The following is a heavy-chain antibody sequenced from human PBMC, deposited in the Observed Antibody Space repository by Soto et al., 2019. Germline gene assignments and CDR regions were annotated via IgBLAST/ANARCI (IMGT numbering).Heavy chain of an antibody. CDR2: IYYSGST. CDR1: GYSITSNNW. D-gene: IGHD6-19*01. CDR3: ARKPAGVGWFDP. Sequence: PSETLSLTCAISGYSITSNNWWGWIRQPPGKGLEWIGYIYYSGSTYYSPFLEGRVTMSVDTSRNHFSLKLSSVTAVDTAVYYCARKPAGVGWFDPWGQGTLVTVSS. V-gene: IGHV4-28*01. J-gene: IGHJ5*02.